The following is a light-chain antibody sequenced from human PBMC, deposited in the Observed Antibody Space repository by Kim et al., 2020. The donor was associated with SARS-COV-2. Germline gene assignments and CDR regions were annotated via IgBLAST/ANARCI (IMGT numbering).Light chain of an antibody. CDR1: QDIYSNY. CDR3: QQYHSSPPLT. Sequence: PGERATLSCRASQDIYSNYIAWYQQKDGQSPKLLISEATRRAPGVPDRFSGRGSGTDFSLTISSLHPDDFAVYFCQQYHSSPPLTFGGGTKVDIK. J-gene: IGKJ4*01. CDR2: EAT. V-gene: IGKV3-20*01.